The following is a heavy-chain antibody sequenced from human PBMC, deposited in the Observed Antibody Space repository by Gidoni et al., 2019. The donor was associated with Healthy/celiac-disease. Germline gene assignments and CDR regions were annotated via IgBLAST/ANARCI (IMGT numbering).Heavy chain of an antibody. Sequence: EVQLVESGGGLVQPGRSLRLSCTASGFTFGDYAMSWVRQAPGKGLEWVGFIRSKAYGGTTEYAASVKGRFTISRDDSKSIAYLQMNSLKTEDTAVYYCTAAMVRGTYYYGMDVWGQGTTVTVSS. CDR3: TAAMVRGTYYYGMDV. CDR2: IRSKAYGGTT. CDR1: GFTFGDYA. D-gene: IGHD3-10*01. J-gene: IGHJ6*02. V-gene: IGHV3-49*04.